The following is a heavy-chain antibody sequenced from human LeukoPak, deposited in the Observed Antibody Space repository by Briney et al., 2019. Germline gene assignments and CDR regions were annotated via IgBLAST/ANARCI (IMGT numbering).Heavy chain of an antibody. CDR1: GGSISRYY. V-gene: IGHV4-4*07. D-gene: IGHD1-14*01. Sequence: PSETLSLTCSVSGGSISRYYWSWIRQPPGKGLEWIGRIYTSGSTNYNPPLKSRVTMSVDTSKKQFSLKLSSVTAADTAVYYCARGAVYFDYWGQGTLVTVSS. CDR3: ARGAVYFDY. J-gene: IGHJ4*02. CDR2: IYTSGST.